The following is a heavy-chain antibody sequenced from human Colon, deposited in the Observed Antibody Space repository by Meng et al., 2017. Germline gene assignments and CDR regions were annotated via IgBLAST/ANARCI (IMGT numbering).Heavy chain of an antibody. Sequence: QVQLQESGPGVVKPSQTLSLTCTTSGVSINSADYYWNWIRQSPGKGLEWLGYIHSSGNTYYTPSLKSRLTMSLDTSKNQFSLRLTSVTAADTAVYYCARNPVIPDARTFDFWGQGALVTVSS. CDR2: IHSSGNT. CDR1: GVSINSADYY. CDR3: ARNPVIPDARTFDF. D-gene: IGHD2-2*01. V-gene: IGHV4-30-4*01. J-gene: IGHJ4*02.